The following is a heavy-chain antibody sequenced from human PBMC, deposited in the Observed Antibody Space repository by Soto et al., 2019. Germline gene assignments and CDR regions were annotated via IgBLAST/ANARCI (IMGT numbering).Heavy chain of an antibody. V-gene: IGHV4-59*01. CDR3: ASLDYDILTGFSNFDY. D-gene: IGHD3-9*01. CDR1: GGSISSYY. CDR2: IYYSGST. Sequence: SETLSLTCTVSGGSISSYYWSWIRQPPGKGLEWIGYIYYSGSTNYNPSLKSRVTISVDTSKNQFSLKLSSVTAADTAVYYCASLDYDILTGFSNFDYWGQGTLVTVSS. J-gene: IGHJ4*02.